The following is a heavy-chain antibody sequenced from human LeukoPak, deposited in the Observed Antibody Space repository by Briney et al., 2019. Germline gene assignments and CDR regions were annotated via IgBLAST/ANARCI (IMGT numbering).Heavy chain of an antibody. V-gene: IGHV4-4*07. J-gene: IGHJ4*02. D-gene: IGHD1-26*01. CDR1: GGSISSYY. Sequence: SETLSLTRTVSGGSISSYYWSWVRQPAGKGLEWIGRIYTSGSTNYNASLKSRVSMSVDTSKNQFSLKLSSVTAADTAVFYCARENSGSYREFDYWGQGTLVTVSS. CDR3: ARENSGSYREFDY. CDR2: IYTSGST.